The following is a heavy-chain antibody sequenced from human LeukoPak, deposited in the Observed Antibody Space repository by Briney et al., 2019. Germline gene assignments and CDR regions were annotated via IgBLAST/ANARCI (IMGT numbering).Heavy chain of an antibody. CDR1: GGTFSSYA. V-gene: IGHV1-69*04. J-gene: IGHJ4*02. CDR3: AREWIQLWTRGYYFDY. Sequence: GASVKVSCKASGGTFSSYAISWVRQAPGQGLEWMGRIIPILGIANYAQKFQGRVTMTRDTSTSTVYMELSSLRSEDTAVYYCAREWIQLWTRGYYFDYWGQGTLVTVSS. D-gene: IGHD5-18*01. CDR2: IIPILGIA.